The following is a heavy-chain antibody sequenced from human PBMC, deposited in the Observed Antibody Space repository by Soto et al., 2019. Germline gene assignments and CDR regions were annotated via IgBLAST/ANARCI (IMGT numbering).Heavy chain of an antibody. CDR1: GYTFSSYG. D-gene: IGHD3-16*02. J-gene: IGHJ3*02. Sequence: QVQLVQSGAEVKKPGASVKVSCKASGYTFSSYGISWVRQAPGQGLEWMGWISAYNGNTNYAQKLQGRVTMTTDTSTSTAYMELGSLRSDDTAVYYCARAVRWMITFGGVIVTQKRAFDIWGQGTMVTVSS. CDR2: ISAYNGNT. CDR3: ARAVRWMITFGGVIVTQKRAFDI. V-gene: IGHV1-18*01.